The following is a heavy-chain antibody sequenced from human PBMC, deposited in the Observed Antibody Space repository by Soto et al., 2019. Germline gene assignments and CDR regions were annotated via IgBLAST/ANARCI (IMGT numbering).Heavy chain of an antibody. D-gene: IGHD5-12*01. Sequence: PSETLSLTCTVSGGSISSGDYYWSWIRQPPGKGLEWIGYIYYSGSTYYNPSLKSRVTISVDTSKNQFSLKLSSVTAADTAVYYCARGHTRGYSGYDLNWFDPWGQRTLVTVSS. CDR1: GGSISSGDYY. CDR3: ARGHTRGYSGYDLNWFDP. J-gene: IGHJ5*02. CDR2: IYYSGST. V-gene: IGHV4-30-4*01.